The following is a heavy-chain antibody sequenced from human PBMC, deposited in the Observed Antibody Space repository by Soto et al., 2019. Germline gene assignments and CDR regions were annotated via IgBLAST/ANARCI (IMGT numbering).Heavy chain of an antibody. D-gene: IGHD3-10*01. CDR2: ISGSGGST. Sequence: GGSLRLSCAASGFTFSSYAMSWVGQAPGKGLEWVSAISGSGGSTYYADSVKGRFTISRDNSKNTLYLQMNSLRAEDTAVYYCANGAYGSGSQTRAHYCAMDVWGQVTMVTVSS. CDR1: GFTFSSYA. J-gene: IGHJ6*02. CDR3: ANGAYGSGSQTRAHYCAMDV. V-gene: IGHV3-23*01.